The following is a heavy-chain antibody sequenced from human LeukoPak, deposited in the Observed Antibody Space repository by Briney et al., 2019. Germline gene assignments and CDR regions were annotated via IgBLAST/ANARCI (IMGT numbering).Heavy chain of an antibody. V-gene: IGHV3-21*01. Sequence: NPGGSLRLSCAASGFTFSSYSMNWVRQAPGKGLEWVSSISSSSSYIYYADSVKGRFTISRDNAKNSLYLQMNSLRAEDTAVYYCARDSGRYHYGSGSFDFDYWGQGTLVTVSS. D-gene: IGHD3-10*01. CDR3: ARDSGRYHYGSGSFDFDY. CDR2: ISSSSSYI. J-gene: IGHJ4*02. CDR1: GFTFSSYS.